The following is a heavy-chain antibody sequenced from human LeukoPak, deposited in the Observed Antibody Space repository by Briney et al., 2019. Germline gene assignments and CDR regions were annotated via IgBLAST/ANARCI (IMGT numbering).Heavy chain of an antibody. V-gene: IGHV4-59*08. Sequence: SETLSLTCTVSGGSISGYYWGWIRQAPGKGLEWIGYIHYRGSTNYNPSLKSRVTISLDTSKNQFSLRLNSVTAADTAVYYCARSDDYYDSRESDYWGQGTLVTVSS. CDR3: ARSDDYYDSRESDY. J-gene: IGHJ4*02. CDR1: GGSISGYY. CDR2: IHYRGST. D-gene: IGHD3-22*01.